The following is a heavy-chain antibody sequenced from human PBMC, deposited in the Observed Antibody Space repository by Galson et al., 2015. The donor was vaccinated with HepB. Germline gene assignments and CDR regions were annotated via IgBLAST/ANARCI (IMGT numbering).Heavy chain of an antibody. CDR3: ATHRRGTGYYLY. D-gene: IGHD3/OR15-3a*01. V-gene: IGHV3-53*04. J-gene: IGHJ4*02. CDR1: GITVRGNY. CDR2: IYSGGST. Sequence: SLRLSCAVSGITVRGNYMTWVRQAPGEGLEWVSLIYSGGSTYYADSVKGRFTISRHNSKNTLYPQMNSLRAEDTAVYYCATHRRGTGYYLYWGQGALVTVSS.